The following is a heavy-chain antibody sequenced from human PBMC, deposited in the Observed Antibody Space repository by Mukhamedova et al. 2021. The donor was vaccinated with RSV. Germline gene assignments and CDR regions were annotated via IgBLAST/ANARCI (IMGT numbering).Heavy chain of an antibody. J-gene: IGHJ4*02. CDR2: ISYDGSNK. V-gene: IGHV3-30*18. Sequence: GLEWVAVISYDGSNKYYADSVKGRFTISRDNSKNTLYLQMNSLRAEDTAVYYCAKDAYGSGSYSHWGQGTLVTVSS. CDR3: AKDAYGSGSYSH. D-gene: IGHD3-10*01.